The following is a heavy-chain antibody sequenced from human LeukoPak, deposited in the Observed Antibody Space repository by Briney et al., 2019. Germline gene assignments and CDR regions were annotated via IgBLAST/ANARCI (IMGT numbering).Heavy chain of an antibody. CDR2: ISSDGTNK. J-gene: IGHJ4*02. CDR1: GFTFNIFG. V-gene: IGHV3-30*18. D-gene: IGHD3-10*01. Sequence: GGSLRLSCAASGFTFNIFGMHWVRQAPGKGLEWVAIISSDGTNKDHADSVKGRFTISRDNSKNTLYLQMNSLRTEDTAVYYCAKKSPGSFIALPDYWGQGTLVTVSS. CDR3: AKKSPGSFIALPDY.